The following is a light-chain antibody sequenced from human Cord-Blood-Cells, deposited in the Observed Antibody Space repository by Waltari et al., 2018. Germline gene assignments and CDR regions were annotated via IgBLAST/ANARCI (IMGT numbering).Light chain of an antibody. CDR2: ERS. Sequence: QSALTQPASVSGSPGPSITIPCTGTSSDAGSYNLVSWYHQHPGNAPTVMLYERSKRRSGVSNRFSGAKAGNTAALSSSGLQAEDEADYYCCSYARSSTSWVFGGGTKLTVL. CDR1: SSDAGSYNL. V-gene: IGLV2-23*01. CDR3: CSYARSSTSWV. J-gene: IGLJ3*02.